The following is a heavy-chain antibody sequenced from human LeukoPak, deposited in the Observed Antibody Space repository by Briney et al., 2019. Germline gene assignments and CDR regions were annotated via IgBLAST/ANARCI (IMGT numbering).Heavy chain of an antibody. CDR3: ARDSLYGVVDY. D-gene: IGHD4-17*01. CDR1: GYTFTSFG. CDR2: ISTYNGNT. J-gene: IGHJ4*02. Sequence: ASVKVSCKASGYTFTSFGVSWVRQAPGQGLEWMGWISTYNGNTNYAQKLQGRVTMTTDTSTNTAYMELRSLRSEDTAVYYCARDSLYGVVDYWGQGTLVTVSS. V-gene: IGHV1-18*01.